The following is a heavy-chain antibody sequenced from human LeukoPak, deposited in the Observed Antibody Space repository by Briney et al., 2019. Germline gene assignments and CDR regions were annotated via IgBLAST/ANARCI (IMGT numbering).Heavy chain of an antibody. CDR1: GGSFSGYY. J-gene: IGHJ4*02. Sequence: SGTLSLTCAVYGGSFSGYYWSWIRQPPGKGLEWIGEINHSGSTNYNPSLKSRVTISVDTSKNQFSLKLSSVTAADTAVYYCARLYSGSYIYWGQGTLVTVSS. CDR2: INHSGST. D-gene: IGHD1-26*01. CDR3: ARLYSGSYIY. V-gene: IGHV4-34*01.